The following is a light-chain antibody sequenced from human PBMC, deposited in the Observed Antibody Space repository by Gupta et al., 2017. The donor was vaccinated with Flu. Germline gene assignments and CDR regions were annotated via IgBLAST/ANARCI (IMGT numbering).Light chain of an antibody. CDR1: GSNVGVNF. J-gene: IGLJ3*02. Sequence: QSIMTQPHSVSGTPGQRVPISCSGSGSNVGVNFVNWYQRPSGGPDRFSGSKSGTSATLVISGLQSEEAADYFCATWDETLSVSWVFGGGTKLTVL. V-gene: IGLV1-44*01. CDR3: ATWDETLSVSWV.